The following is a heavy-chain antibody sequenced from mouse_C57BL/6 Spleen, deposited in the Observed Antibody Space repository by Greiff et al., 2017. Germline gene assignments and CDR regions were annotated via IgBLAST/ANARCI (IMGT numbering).Heavy chain of an antibody. J-gene: IGHJ1*03. D-gene: IGHD5-5*01. V-gene: IGHV1-64*01. Sequence: QVQLKQPGAELVKPGASVKLSCKASGYTFTSYWMHWVKQRPGQGLEWIGMIHPNSGSTNYNEKFKGKATLTVDKSSSTAYMQLSSLTSEDSAVYSCAREGLPSWYFDVWGTGTTVTVSS. CDR1: GYTFTSYW. CDR2: IHPNSGST. CDR3: AREGLPSWYFDV.